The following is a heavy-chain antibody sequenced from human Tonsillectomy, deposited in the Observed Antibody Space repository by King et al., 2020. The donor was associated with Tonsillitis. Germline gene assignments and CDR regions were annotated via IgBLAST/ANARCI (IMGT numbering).Heavy chain of an antibody. CDR2: IYPGDSDT. Sequence: VQLVESGAEVKKPGESLKISCKGSGYSFTSYWIGWVRQMHGKSLEWMGIIYPGDSDTRYSPSFQGQVTISADKSISTSYLQWSSPKASDTAMYYCARLKRDSLTGYYRRRTGWGQGATVTVSS. V-gene: IGHV5-51*01. CDR1: GYSFTSYW. CDR3: ARLKRDSLTGYYRRRTG. D-gene: IGHD3-9*01. J-gene: IGHJ6*02.